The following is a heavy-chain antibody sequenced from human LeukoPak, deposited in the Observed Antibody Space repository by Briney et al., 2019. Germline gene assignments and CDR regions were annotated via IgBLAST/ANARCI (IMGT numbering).Heavy chain of an antibody. J-gene: IGHJ4*02. D-gene: IGHD3-10*01. CDR3: ARGMRMVRGVIREYYFDS. Sequence: ASVKVSCKASGYSFTSYYIHWVRQAPGQGLEWMGIINPSGGSTSCAQKFQGRVTMTRDTSTSTVYMELSSLRSEDTAVYYCARGMRMVRGVIREYYFDSWGQGTLVTVSS. CDR2: INPSGGST. CDR1: GYSFTSYY. V-gene: IGHV1-46*01.